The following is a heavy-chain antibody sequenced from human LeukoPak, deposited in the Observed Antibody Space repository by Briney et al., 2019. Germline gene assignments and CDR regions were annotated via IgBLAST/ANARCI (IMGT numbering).Heavy chain of an antibody. CDR3: ARKGYYDSSGYYYS. D-gene: IGHD3-22*01. J-gene: IGHJ4*02. V-gene: IGHV1-8*01. CDR2: MNPNSGNT. CDR1: GYTFTSYD. Sequence: GASVKVSCKASGYTFTSYDINWVRQATGQGLEWMGWMNPNSGNTGYAQKFQGRVTMTMNTYISTAYMELSSLRSEDAAVYYCARKGYYDSSGYYYSWGQGTLVTVSS.